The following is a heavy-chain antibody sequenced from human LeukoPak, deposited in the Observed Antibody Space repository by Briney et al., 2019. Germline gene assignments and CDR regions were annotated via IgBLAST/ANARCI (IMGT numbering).Heavy chain of an antibody. Sequence: SETLSLTCTVSGGSISSSYWGWIRLPPGKGLEWIGYIYYTGSTKYNPSLKSRVTISVDTSKNQFSLKLNSVTAADTAVYYCARTTDRDNYASGSYSYYFDYWGQGTLVTVSS. CDR3: ARTTDRDNYASGSYSYYFDY. D-gene: IGHD3-10*01. J-gene: IGHJ4*02. V-gene: IGHV4-59*01. CDR2: IYYTGST. CDR1: GGSISSSY.